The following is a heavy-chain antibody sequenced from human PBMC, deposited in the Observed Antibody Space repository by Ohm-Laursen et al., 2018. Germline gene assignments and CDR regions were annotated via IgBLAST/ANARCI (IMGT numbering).Heavy chain of an antibody. CDR1: GYTFTNYY. CDR3: ARGTLSGASGYYR. CDR2: GSVYNGDT. Sequence: ASVKVSCKASGYTFTNYYMHWVRQAPGQGLEWIGWGSVYNGDTMYAKSVQGRVTMTRDISTSTAFMELRSLRSDDTAVYYCARGTLSGASGYYRWGQGTLVTASS. J-gene: IGHJ4*02. D-gene: IGHD3-22*01. V-gene: IGHV1-18*04.